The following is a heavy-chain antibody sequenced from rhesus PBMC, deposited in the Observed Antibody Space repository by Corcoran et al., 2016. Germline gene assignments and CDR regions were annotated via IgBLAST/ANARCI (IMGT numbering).Heavy chain of an antibody. CDR2: IDSSGTT. CDR3: ARVGKGYSGYRFYY. J-gene: IGHJ4*01. D-gene: IGHD5-42*01. CDR1: GGSISGYW. V-gene: IGHV4-160*01. Sequence: QVQLQESGPGLVKPSETLSLTCAVSGGSISGYWWRWIRQPPGKGLGGMGRIDSSGTTDHTPSLKSRVTISRDTSKNQFSLKLSSVTAADTAVYYCARVGKGYSGYRFYYWGQGVLVTVSS.